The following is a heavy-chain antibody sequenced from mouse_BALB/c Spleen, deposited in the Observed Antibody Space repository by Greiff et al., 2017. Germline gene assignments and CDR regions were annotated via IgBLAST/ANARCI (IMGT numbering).Heavy chain of an antibody. V-gene: IGHV2-9*02. CDR2: IWAGGST. CDR3: ARYDYEEETYFDD. CDR1: GFSLTSYG. J-gene: IGHJ2*01. Sequence: VKLVESGPGLVAPSQSLSITCTVSGFSLTSYGVHWVRQPPGKGLEWLGVIWAGGSTNYNSALMSRLSISKDNSKSQVFVKMNSQHTDDTAMYYCARYDYEEETYFDDWGQGTTLTVSS. D-gene: IGHD2-4*01.